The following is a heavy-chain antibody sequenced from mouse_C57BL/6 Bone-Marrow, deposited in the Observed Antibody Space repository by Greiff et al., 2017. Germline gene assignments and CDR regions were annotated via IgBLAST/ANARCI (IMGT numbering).Heavy chain of an antibody. D-gene: IGHD2-4*01. CDR3: ASSDDFYYYDY. J-gene: IGHJ2*01. Sequence: QVQLQQPGAELVKPGASVKLSCKASGYTFTSYWMHWVKQRPGQGLEWIGMIHPNSGSTNYNEKFKSKATLTVDKSSSTAYMQLSSLTSEDSAVYYCASSDDFYYYDYWGQGTTLTVSS. CDR1: GYTFTSYW. V-gene: IGHV1-64*01. CDR2: IHPNSGST.